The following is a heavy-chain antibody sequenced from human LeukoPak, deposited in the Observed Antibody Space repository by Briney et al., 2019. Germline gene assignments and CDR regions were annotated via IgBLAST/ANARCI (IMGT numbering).Heavy chain of an antibody. V-gene: IGHV4-31*03. CDR1: GGSLNYPGYS. J-gene: IGHJ4*02. CDR2: IYPGATT. CDR3: VADRNY. Sequence: SETLSLTCSVSGGSLNYPGYSWSWIRQQSGRGLEWIGYIYPGATTSYNPSLKSRVTISADTSKNQFYLKLTSVTAADTAVYYCVADRNYWGRGTLVTVSS.